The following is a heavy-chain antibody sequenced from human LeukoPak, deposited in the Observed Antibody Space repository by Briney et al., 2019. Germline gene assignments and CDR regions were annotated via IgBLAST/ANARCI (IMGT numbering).Heavy chain of an antibody. D-gene: IGHD2-15*01. CDR1: GFTFSNYG. V-gene: IGHV3-33*01. Sequence: PGRSLRLSCEASGFTFSNYGMHWVRQAPGKGLDWVGVIWFDGSNRYYADSVKGRFTISRDNSKNTLYLQVNSVRAEDTAVYYCARDTSGYYDYWGQGALVTVSS. CDR3: ARDTSGYYDY. J-gene: IGHJ4*02. CDR2: IWFDGSNR.